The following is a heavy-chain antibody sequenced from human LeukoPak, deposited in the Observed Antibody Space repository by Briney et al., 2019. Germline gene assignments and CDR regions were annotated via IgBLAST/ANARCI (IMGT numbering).Heavy chain of an antibody. CDR1: GGSISSGSYY. CDR2: IYTSGST. Sequence: PSQTLSLTCTVSGGSISSGSYYWNWIRQPAGKGLEWIGRIYTSGSTNYNPSLKSRVTISVDTSKNQFSLKLSSVTAADTAVYYCAREGEWLLPSFDYWGQGTLVTVSS. CDR3: AREGEWLLPSFDY. D-gene: IGHD3-3*01. V-gene: IGHV4-61*02. J-gene: IGHJ4*02.